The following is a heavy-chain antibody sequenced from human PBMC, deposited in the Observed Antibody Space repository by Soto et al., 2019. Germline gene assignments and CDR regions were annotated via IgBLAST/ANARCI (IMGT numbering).Heavy chain of an antibody. Sequence: GGSLRLSCTAAGFSFSTYAMYWVRQAPGKGLEWVAIISSDGSNAQYADSVKGRFSVARDNSKNTLYLQMHSMTAEDQAVYYCASDGGGFGELFLNSYYALDLWGQGKLVTV. V-gene: IGHV3-30*04. CDR2: ISSDGSNA. CDR1: GFSFSTYA. J-gene: IGHJ3*01. CDR3: ASDGGGFGELFLNSYYALDL. D-gene: IGHD3-10*01.